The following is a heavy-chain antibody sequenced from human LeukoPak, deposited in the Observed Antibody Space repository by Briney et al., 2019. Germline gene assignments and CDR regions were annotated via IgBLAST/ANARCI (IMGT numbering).Heavy chain of an antibody. Sequence: SETLSLTCTVSGGSISSYYWSWIRQPPGKGLEWIGYIYYSGSTNYNPSLKSRVTISVDTPKNQFSLKLSSVTAADTAVYYCARLKGAYFDYWGQGTLVTVSS. CDR2: IYYSGST. J-gene: IGHJ4*02. V-gene: IGHV4-59*08. CDR3: ARLKGAYFDY. D-gene: IGHD4/OR15-4a*01. CDR1: GGSISSYY.